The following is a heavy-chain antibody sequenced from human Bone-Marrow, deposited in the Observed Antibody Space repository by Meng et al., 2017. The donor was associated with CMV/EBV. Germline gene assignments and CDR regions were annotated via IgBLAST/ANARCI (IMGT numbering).Heavy chain of an antibody. CDR3: ARRALKAAAGTFDY. D-gene: IGHD6-13*01. J-gene: IGHJ4*02. V-gene: IGHV4-39*01. Sequence: SETLSLTCTVSGGSISSSSYYWGWIRQPPGKGLEWIGSIYYSGSTYYNPSLKSRVTISVDTSKNQFSLKLSSVTAADTAVYYCARRALKAAAGTFDYWGQGTLVTVSS. CDR2: IYYSGST. CDR1: GGSISSSSYY.